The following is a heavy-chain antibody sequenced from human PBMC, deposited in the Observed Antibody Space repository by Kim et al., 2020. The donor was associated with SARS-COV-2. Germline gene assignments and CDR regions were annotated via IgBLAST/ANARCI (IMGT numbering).Heavy chain of an antibody. Sequence: RFTISRDNSKNTLYLQMNSLRAEDTAVYYCAKEGRITIFGVVRPDWYFDLWGRGTLVTVSS. V-gene: IGHV3-30*02. CDR3: AKEGRITIFGVVRPDWYFDL. J-gene: IGHJ2*01. D-gene: IGHD3-3*01.